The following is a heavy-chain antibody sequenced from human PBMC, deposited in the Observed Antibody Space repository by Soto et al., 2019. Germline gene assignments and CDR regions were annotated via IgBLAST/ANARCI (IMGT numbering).Heavy chain of an antibody. CDR1: GFTFSSYS. Sequence: GGSLRLCCAASGFTFSSYSMNWVRQAPGKGLEWVSSISSSSSYIYYADSVKGRFTISRDNAKNSLYLQMNSLRAEDTAVYYCARDPYFGYYYYGMDVWGQGTTVTVSS. V-gene: IGHV3-21*01. J-gene: IGHJ6*02. CDR2: ISSSSSYI. D-gene: IGHD1-26*01. CDR3: ARDPYFGYYYYGMDV.